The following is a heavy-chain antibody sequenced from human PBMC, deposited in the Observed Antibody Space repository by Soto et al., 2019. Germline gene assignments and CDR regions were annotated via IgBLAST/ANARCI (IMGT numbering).Heavy chain of an antibody. CDR1: GFTFSSSA. CDR3: AKDLYYYDSSGYYDY. J-gene: IGHJ4*02. V-gene: IGHV3-23*01. CDR2: ISGSGGST. D-gene: IGHD3-22*01. Sequence: PGGSLRLSCAASGFTFSSSAMTWVRQAPGKGLEWVSAISGSGGSTYYADSVKGRFTISRDNSKTTLYLQMNSLRAEDTALYYCAKDLYYYDSSGYYDYWGQGTLVTVSS.